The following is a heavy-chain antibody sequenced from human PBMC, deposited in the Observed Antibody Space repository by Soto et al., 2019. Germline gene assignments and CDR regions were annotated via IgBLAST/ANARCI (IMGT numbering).Heavy chain of an antibody. CDR2: IYYSATT. D-gene: IGHD7-27*01. V-gene: IGHV4-30-4*01. CDR3: ARGRYCLTGRCFPNWFDS. Sequence: SETLSLTCTVSVGSISSDDYYWSWIRQPPGKGLEWIGYIYYSATTYYNPSFESRVAISVDTSKSQFSLNVTSVTAADTAVYFCARGRYCLTGRCFPNWFDSWGQGALVTVSS. CDR1: VGSISSDDYY. J-gene: IGHJ5*01.